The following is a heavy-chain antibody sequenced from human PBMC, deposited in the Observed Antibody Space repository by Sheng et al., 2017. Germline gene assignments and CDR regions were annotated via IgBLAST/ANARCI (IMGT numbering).Heavy chain of an antibody. CDR3: ARLAAAGTDWIWDNWFDP. V-gene: IGHV4-4*07. J-gene: IGHJ5*02. Sequence: QVQLQESGPGLVKAFRRPCPSPALSLVAPSVVTTGAGSGSPPGRDWSGLGVSIPVGAPTTTPPSKSRVTMSVDTSKNQFSLKLSSVTAADTAVYYCARLAAAGTDWIWDNWFDPWGQGTLVTVSS. CDR2: SIPVGAP. CDR1: VAPSVVTT. D-gene: IGHD6-13*01.